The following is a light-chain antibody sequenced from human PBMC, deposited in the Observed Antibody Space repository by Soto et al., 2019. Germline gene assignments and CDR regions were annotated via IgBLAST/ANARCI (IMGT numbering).Light chain of an antibody. J-gene: IGKJ4*01. V-gene: IGKV4-1*01. CDR2: WAS. Sequence: DIVMTQSPDSLAVSLGERATINCKSSQSVLYNSNNKNYLAWYQQKPGHPPKLLIYWASTRESGVPDRFSGSGSRTDFTLTISSLQAEDVAVYYCQQYYSTPLTFGGGTKVEIK. CDR3: QQYYSTPLT. CDR1: QSVLYNSNNKNY.